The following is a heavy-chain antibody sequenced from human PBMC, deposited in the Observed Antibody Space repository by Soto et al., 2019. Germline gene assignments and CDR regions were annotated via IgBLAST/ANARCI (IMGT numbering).Heavy chain of an antibody. CDR1: GFTFTSSA. CDR3: AKDKEMVLEWLFRYYYGMDV. V-gene: IGHV1-58*01. J-gene: IGHJ6*02. Sequence: VKVSCKASGFTFTSSAVQWVRQARGQRLEWIGWIVVGSGNTNYAQKFQERVTITRDKSTSTAYMELSSLRSEDTAVYYCAKDKEMVLEWLFRYYYGMDVWGQGTTVTVSS. D-gene: IGHD3-3*01. CDR2: IVVGSGNT.